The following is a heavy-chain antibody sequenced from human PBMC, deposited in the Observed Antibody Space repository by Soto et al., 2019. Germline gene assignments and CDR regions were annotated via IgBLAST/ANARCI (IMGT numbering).Heavy chain of an antibody. Sequence: EVQLVESGGGLVQPGGSLRLSCIASGFTFSNYWMSWVRQAPGKGLEWVATIKKDGGEKDYVDSVKGRFTISRDNAKNSLYLQMNSLRAEDTAVYYCAYSGSYFDYWGQGTLVTVSS. J-gene: IGHJ4*02. CDR3: AYSGSYFDY. CDR2: IKKDGGEK. D-gene: IGHD1-26*01. V-gene: IGHV3-7*01. CDR1: GFTFSNYW.